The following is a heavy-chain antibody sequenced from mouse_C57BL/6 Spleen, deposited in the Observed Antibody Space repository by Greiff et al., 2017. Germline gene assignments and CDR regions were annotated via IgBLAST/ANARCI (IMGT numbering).Heavy chain of an antibody. CDR1: GYTFTSYW. D-gene: IGHD5-1*01. V-gene: IGHV1-69*01. Sequence: QVQLQQPGAELVMPGASVKLSCKASGYTFTSYWMHWVKQRPGQGLEWIGEIDPSDSYTNYNQKFKGKSTLTVDKSSSTAYMQLSSLTSEDSAVYDGGRGPNAITYKSVDHWGPGTTLTVSS. J-gene: IGHJ1*01. CDR3: GRGPNAITYKSVDH. CDR2: IDPSDSYT.